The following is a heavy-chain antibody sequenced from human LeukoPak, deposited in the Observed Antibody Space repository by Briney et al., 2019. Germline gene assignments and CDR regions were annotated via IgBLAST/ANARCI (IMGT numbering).Heavy chain of an antibody. CDR3: ARAGRLGYCTNGVCRGAFDI. CDR1: GRPISSYY. J-gene: IGHJ3*02. CDR2: IYYSGST. D-gene: IGHD2-8*01. Sequence: SETLSLPCTVSGRPISSYYWSWIRQPPGKGREWIGYIYYSGSTNYNPSLKSRVTISVDTSKNQFSLKLSSVTAADTAVYYCARAGRLGYCTNGVCRGAFDIWGQGTMVTVSS. V-gene: IGHV4-59*01.